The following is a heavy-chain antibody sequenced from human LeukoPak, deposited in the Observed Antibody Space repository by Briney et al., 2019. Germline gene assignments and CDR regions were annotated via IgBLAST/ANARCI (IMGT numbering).Heavy chain of an antibody. V-gene: IGHV4-4*07. CDR2: IYTSGST. CDR3: ARLGALHDAFDV. D-gene: IGHD3-16*01. CDR1: GGSISSYL. Sequence: PSETLSLTCTVSGGSISSYLWSWIRQPAGKGLEWIGRIYTSGSTDYNPSLKSRVTMSVDTSKNQFSLKLNSVTAADTAVYYCARLGALHDAFDVWGQGTLVTVSS. J-gene: IGHJ3*01.